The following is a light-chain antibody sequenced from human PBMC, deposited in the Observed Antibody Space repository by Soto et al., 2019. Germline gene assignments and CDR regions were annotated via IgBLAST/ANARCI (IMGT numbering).Light chain of an antibody. CDR3: QQSYSTTRT. J-gene: IGKJ1*01. V-gene: IGKV1-9*01. CDR2: DAS. CDR1: QGISTF. Sequence: DVQLTQSPYFMSASVGDRVSITCRASQGISTFLAWYQQHPGTAPKRLIYDASNLQRAVPSRFSGSGSGTEFTLTISSLQPEDFATYYCQQSYSTTRTFGHGTKV.